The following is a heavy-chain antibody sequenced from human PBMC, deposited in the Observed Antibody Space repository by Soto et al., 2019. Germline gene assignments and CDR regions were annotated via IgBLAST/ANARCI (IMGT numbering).Heavy chain of an antibody. CDR1: GDSIGDVDYY. CDR2: FYDSGTS. CDR3: ARGTRDYFDTTGPGYGMDV. D-gene: IGHD3-22*01. J-gene: IGHJ6*02. Sequence: QVQLQESGPGLVKPSQTLSLTCTVSGDSIGDVDYYWSWVRQTPREGLEWIGAFYDSGTSYYSPCLKSRMTISADSSKNQFSLTLTSVTAADTAVYYCARGTRDYFDTTGPGYGMDVWGQGTTVTVSS. V-gene: IGHV4-30-4*01.